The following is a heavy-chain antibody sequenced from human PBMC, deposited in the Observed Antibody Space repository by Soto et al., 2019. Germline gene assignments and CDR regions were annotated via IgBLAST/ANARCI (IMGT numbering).Heavy chain of an antibody. J-gene: IGHJ5*02. V-gene: IGHV1-58*01. D-gene: IGHD1-7*01. CDR1: GFTFTSSA. CDR2: IVVGSGNT. Sequence: RASVKVSCKASGFTFTSSAVQWVRQARGQRLERIGWIVVGSGNTNYAQKFQERVTITRDMSTSTAYMELSSLRSEDTAVYYCAADDEGGTTFDPWGQGTLVTVSS. CDR3: AADDEGGTTFDP.